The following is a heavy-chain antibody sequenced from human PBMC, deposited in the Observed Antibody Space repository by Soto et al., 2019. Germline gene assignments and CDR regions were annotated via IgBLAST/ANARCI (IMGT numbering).Heavy chain of an antibody. CDR3: AKSYDYPPPDY. D-gene: IGHD3-16*01. J-gene: IGHJ4*02. CDR2: ISYDGGNK. V-gene: IGHV3-30*18. CDR1: GFTFSSYG. Sequence: QVQLVESGGGVVQPGRSLRLSCAASGFTFSSYGMHWVRQAPGKGLEWVAVISYDGGNKYYADSVKGRFTISRDNSKNTLYLQMNSLRAEDTAVYYCAKSYDYPPPDYWGQGTLVTVSS.